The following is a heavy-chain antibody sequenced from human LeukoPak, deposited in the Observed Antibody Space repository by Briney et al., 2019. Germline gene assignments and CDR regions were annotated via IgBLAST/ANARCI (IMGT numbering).Heavy chain of an antibody. J-gene: IGHJ4*02. CDR2: ISGSGGST. CDR3: ARDHSYGHFFDY. Sequence: GGSLRLSCAASGFTFSSFAMSWVRQAPGKGLEWVSAISGSGGSTYYADSVKGRFTISRDNSKNTLYLQMNSLRAEDTAVYYCARDHSYGHFFDYWGQGTLVTVSS. CDR1: GFTFSSFA. D-gene: IGHD5-18*01. V-gene: IGHV3-23*01.